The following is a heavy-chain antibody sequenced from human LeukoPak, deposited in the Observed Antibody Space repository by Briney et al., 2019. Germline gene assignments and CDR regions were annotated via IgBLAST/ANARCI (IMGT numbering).Heavy chain of an antibody. J-gene: IGHJ4*02. D-gene: IGHD3-10*01. CDR2: IDHSGVT. V-gene: IGHV4-30-4*01. Sequence: SETLSLTCSVSGHSISSGDYYWSWIRQSPERCLEWVGYIDHSGVTYFNPSLDSRVLLSMDTSRNHFSLKLRSVTVADTAVYYCARALVRGAARPFDYWGQGTLVTVSS. CDR1: GHSISSGDYY. CDR3: ARALVRGAARPFDY.